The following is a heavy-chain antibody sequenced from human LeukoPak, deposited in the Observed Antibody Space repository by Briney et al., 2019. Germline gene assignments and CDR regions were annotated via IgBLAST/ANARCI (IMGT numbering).Heavy chain of an antibody. CDR3: ARVWGQGLVRIAAAGTGRFDY. Sequence: SETLSLTCTVSGGSISSSSYYWGWIRQPPGKGLEWIGSIYYSGGTYYNPSLKSRVTISVDTSKNQFSLKLSSVTAADTAVYYCARVWGQGLVRIAAAGTGRFDYWGQGTLVTVSS. J-gene: IGHJ4*02. V-gene: IGHV4-39*07. D-gene: IGHD6-13*01. CDR2: IYYSGGT. CDR1: GGSISSSSYY.